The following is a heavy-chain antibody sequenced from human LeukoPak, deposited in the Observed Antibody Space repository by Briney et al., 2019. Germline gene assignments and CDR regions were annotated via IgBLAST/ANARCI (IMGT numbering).Heavy chain of an antibody. D-gene: IGHD6-13*01. J-gene: IGHJ4*02. CDR3: ARVTPYSSSWFHYYFDY. V-gene: IGHV1-18*01. Sequence: ASVKVSCKASGYTFTSYGISWVRQAPGQGLEWMGWISAYNGNTNYAQKLQGRVTMTTDTSTSTAYMELRSLRSDDTAVYYCARVTPYSSSWFHYYFDYWGQGTLVTASS. CDR1: GYTFTSYG. CDR2: ISAYNGNT.